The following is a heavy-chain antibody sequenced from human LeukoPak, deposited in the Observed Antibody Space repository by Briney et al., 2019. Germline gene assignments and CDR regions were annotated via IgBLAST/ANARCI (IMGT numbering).Heavy chain of an antibody. J-gene: IGHJ4*02. CDR1: GGTFSSYA. Sequence: ASVKVSCKASGGTFSSYAISWVRQAPGQGLERMGGIIPIFGTANYAQKFQGRVTITADESTSTAYMELSSLRSEDTAVYYCARYDFWSGYYFKASRGYYFDYWGQGTLVTVSS. CDR2: IIPIFGTA. V-gene: IGHV1-69*13. CDR3: ARYDFWSGYYFKASRGYYFDY. D-gene: IGHD3-3*01.